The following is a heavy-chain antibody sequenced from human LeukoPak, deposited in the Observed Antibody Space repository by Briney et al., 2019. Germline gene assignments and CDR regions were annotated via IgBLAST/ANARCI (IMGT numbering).Heavy chain of an antibody. CDR2: IYYSGST. J-gene: IGHJ4*02. V-gene: IGHV4-39*01. CDR1: GGSISSSSYY. D-gene: IGHD3-10*01. CDR3: ARTRYYYNSRSYGAPYYFDY. Sequence: NSSETLSLTCTVSGGSISSSSYYRGCIRQPPGKGLEWIGSIYYSGSTYYNPSLKSRVTISVDTSKNQFSLKLSSVTAADTAVYYCARTRYYYNSRSYGAPYYFDYWGQGTLVTVSS.